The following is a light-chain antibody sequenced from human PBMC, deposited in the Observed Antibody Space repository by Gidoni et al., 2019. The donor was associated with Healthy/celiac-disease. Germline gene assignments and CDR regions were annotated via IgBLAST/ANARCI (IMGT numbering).Light chain of an antibody. CDR2: GAS. CDR1: QSVSSSY. CDR3: QQYGSSPWT. V-gene: IGKV3-20*01. Sequence: EMVLTQSTGTLSLSPGERATLSCRASQSVSSSYLAWYQQKPGQAPRLLIYGASSRATGIPDRFSGSVSVTDFTLTISRLEPEDFAVYYCQQYGSSPWTFXXXTKVEIK. J-gene: IGKJ1*01.